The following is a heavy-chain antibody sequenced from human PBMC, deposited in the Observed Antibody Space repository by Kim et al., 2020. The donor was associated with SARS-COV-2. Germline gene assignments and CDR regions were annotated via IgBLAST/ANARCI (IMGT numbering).Heavy chain of an antibody. CDR2: MNPDSGNT. V-gene: IGHV1-8*01. CDR1: GYTFTSYE. J-gene: IGHJ6*02. CDR3: ARRPKYSNDSSGYFSSYYYYYHGMAV. Sequence: VKVSCKASGYTFTSYEINWVRQATGQGLEWMGWMNPDSGNTGYGQKFQGIVTINRNTSISTDYMELSSLRSEDTAVYFFARRPKYSNDSSGYFSSYYYYYHGMAVWGQGTAVTVSS. D-gene: IGHD3-22*01.